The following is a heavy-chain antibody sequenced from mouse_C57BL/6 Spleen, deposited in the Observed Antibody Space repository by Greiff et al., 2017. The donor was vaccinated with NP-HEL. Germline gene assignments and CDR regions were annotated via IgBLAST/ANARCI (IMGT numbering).Heavy chain of an antibody. CDR1: GFSLTSSG. Sequence: VQLQESGPGLVAPSQSLSITCTVSGFSLTSSGVDWVRQSPGKGLEWLGVIWGFGSTNYNSALKSRLSISKDNSKSQVFLKMNSLQTDDTAMYYCASDHGGSFAYWGQGTLVTVSA. CDR3: ASDHGGSFAY. V-gene: IGHV2-6*01. CDR2: IWGFGST. J-gene: IGHJ3*01.